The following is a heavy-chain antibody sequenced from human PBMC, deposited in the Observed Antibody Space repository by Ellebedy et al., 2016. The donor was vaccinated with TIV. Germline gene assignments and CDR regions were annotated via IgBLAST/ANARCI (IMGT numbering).Heavy chain of an antibody. CDR3: ARGGFRTTLDY. V-gene: IGHV4-34*01. CDR1: GGSFSNYY. CDR2: INHSGSA. D-gene: IGHD1-7*01. Sequence: MPSETLSLTCAVYGGSFSNYYWSWIRQPPGKGLEWIGEINHSGSANYNPSLRSRVTLSVDTSKNQFSLKLSSMTAADTAVYYCARGGFRTTLDYWGQGTLVTVSS. J-gene: IGHJ4*02.